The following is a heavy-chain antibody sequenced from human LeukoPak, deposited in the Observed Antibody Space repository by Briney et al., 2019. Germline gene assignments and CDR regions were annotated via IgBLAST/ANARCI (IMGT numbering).Heavy chain of an antibody. CDR1: GFTFSSYG. CDR2: ISYDGSNK. D-gene: IGHD6-19*01. CDR3: AKCSGGSSGWWNDY. Sequence: PGGSLRLSCAASGFTFSSYGMHWVRQAPGKGLEWVAVISYDGSNKYYADSVKGRFTISRDNSKNTLYLQMNSLRAEDTAVYYCAKCSGGSSGWWNDYWGQGTLVTVSS. J-gene: IGHJ4*02. V-gene: IGHV3-30*18.